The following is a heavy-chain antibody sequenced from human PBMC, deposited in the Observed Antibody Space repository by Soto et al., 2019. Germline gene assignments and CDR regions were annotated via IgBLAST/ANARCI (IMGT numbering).Heavy chain of an antibody. V-gene: IGHV4-34*01. CDR1: GGSFSGYY. Sequence: QVQLQQWGAGLLKPSETLSLTCAVYGGSFSGYYWTWIRQSPEKGLEWIGEVNHSGTTYYNPSLKTRVTISVHTPNNQFSLKMSSVPAADTAVYYCARGIGYCSSINCYSSRRLRFDSWGQGTLVTVSS. D-gene: IGHD2-2*01. J-gene: IGHJ4*02. CDR3: ARGIGYCSSINCYSSRRLRFDS. CDR2: VNHSGTT.